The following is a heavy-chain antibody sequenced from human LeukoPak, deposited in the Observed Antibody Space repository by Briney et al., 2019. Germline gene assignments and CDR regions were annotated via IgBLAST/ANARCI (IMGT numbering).Heavy chain of an antibody. V-gene: IGHV4-4*07. D-gene: IGHD2-2*01. CDR3: ARDYLSCSSTSCVYCYYMDV. Sequence: SETLSLTCTVSGGSISSYYWSWIRQPAGKGLEWIGRIYTSGSTNYNPSLKSRVTMSVDTSKNQSFLKLSSVTAADTAVYYCARDYLSCSSTSCVYCYYMDVWGKGTTVTVSS. J-gene: IGHJ6*03. CDR1: GGSISSYY. CDR2: IYTSGST.